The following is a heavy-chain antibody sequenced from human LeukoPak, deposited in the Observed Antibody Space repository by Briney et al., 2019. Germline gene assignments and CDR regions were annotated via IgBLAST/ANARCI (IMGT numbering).Heavy chain of an antibody. D-gene: IGHD4-23*01. J-gene: IGHJ1*01. CDR2: INPSGGST. CDR1: GYTFTSYY. Sequence: GASVKVSCKASGYTFTSYYMHWVRQAPGQGLEWMGIINPSGGSTSYAQKFQGRATMTRDTSTSTVYMELSSLRSEDTAGYYCARGLENDYGGNSYFQHWGQGTLVTVSS. CDR3: ARGLENDYGGNSYFQH. V-gene: IGHV1-46*01.